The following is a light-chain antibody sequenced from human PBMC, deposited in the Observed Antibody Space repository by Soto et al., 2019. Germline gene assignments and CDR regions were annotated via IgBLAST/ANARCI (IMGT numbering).Light chain of an antibody. Sequence: QAVVTQPPAVSGAPGQRVTISCTGSSSNIGAGYDVHWYQHLPGTVPKLLIYGSTNRPSGVPDRFSGSKSGTSASLAITGLQAEDEADYYCQTYDSSLSWVFGGGTKVTVL. V-gene: IGLV1-40*01. CDR2: GST. CDR3: QTYDSSLSWV. CDR1: SSNIGAGYD. J-gene: IGLJ3*02.